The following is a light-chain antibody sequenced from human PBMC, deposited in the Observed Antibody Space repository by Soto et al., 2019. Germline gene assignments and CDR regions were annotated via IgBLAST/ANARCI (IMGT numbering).Light chain of an antibody. CDR2: DVS. V-gene: IGKV3-15*01. J-gene: IGKJ5*01. CDR3: QQYNNWPYS. Sequence: EIVLTQSPGTLSLSPGDRVTLSCRAGQGVTTNFAWYQQKSGQSPRLLIYDVSIRATGVPARFSGTGSETDFTLTISGLQSEDSAVYFCQQYNNWPYSFGQGTRLEIK. CDR1: QGVTTN.